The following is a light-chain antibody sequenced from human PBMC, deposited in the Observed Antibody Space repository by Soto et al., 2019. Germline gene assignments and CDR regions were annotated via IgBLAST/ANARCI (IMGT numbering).Light chain of an antibody. CDR3: QQYGSPTT. CDR1: QSVFSNY. CDR2: RTS. Sequence: EIVLTQSPGTLSLSPGERATLSCRASQSVFSNYLAWYQQKPGQAPRLLIYRTSTIATGIPDRFSGSGSGTDFTLTISRLEPEDFAVYYCQQYGSPTTFGQGTKVEIK. J-gene: IGKJ1*01. V-gene: IGKV3-20*01.